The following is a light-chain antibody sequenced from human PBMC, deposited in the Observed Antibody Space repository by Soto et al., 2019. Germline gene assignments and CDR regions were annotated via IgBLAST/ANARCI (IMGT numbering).Light chain of an antibody. CDR3: QSYDSSLXGVX. CDR2: GNS. CDR1: SSNIGAGYD. J-gene: IGLJ2*01. V-gene: IGLV1-40*01. Sequence: QSVLTQPPSVSGAPGQRVTISCTGSSSNIGAGYDVHWYQQLPGTAPKLLIYGNSNRPSGVPDRFSGSKSGTSASLAITGLQAEDEADYYCQSYDSSLXGVXXXGGTKXTVL.